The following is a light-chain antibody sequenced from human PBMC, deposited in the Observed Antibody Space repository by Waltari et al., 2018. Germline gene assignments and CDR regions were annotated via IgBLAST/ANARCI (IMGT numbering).Light chain of an antibody. CDR1: SSDVGGYNY. Sequence: QSALTQPASVSGSPGQSITISCTGTSSDVGGYNYVSWYQQHPGKAPKLMIYEVSNLHSGVSNRFSGSKSGNTASLTISGLQAEDEADYYCSSYTSSSTVVFGGGTKLTVL. CDR3: SSYTSSSTVV. CDR2: EVS. V-gene: IGLV2-14*01. J-gene: IGLJ2*01.